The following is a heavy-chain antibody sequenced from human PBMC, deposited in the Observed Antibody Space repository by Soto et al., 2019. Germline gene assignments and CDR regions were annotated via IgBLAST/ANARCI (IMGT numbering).Heavy chain of an antibody. CDR1: GYNFXGYG. D-gene: IGHD5-12*01. CDR3: ARDEPIVAGYAGFDY. J-gene: IGHJ4*02. V-gene: IGHV1-18*01. CDR2: ISGYNGNT. Sequence: ASXXVSCHSAGYNFXGYGIRCVRQAPVQGLEWMGLISGYNGNTNSEQKLQGRVTMTTDTSTSTSDLELMRLRPYDTVIYYCARDEPIVAGYAGFDYWGQGTLVTV.